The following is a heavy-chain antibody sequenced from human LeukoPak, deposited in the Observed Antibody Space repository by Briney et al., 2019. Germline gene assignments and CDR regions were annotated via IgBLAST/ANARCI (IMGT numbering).Heavy chain of an antibody. CDR3: TRDRGSGWYFAFDI. D-gene: IGHD6-19*01. Sequence: GGSLRLSCTASGFTFGDYAMSWVRQAPGKGLEWVGFIRSKAYGGTTEYAASVKGRFTISRDDSKSIAYLQMNSLKTEDTAAYYCTRDRGSGWYFAFDIWGQGTMVTVSS. CDR1: GFTFGDYA. J-gene: IGHJ3*02. V-gene: IGHV3-49*04. CDR2: IRSKAYGGTT.